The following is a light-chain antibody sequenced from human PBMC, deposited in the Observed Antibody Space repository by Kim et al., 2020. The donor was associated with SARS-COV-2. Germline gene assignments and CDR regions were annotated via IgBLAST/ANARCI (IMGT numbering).Light chain of an antibody. J-gene: IGLJ2*01. CDR1: SSDIGLYDY. CDR2: ELT. CDR3: TSYRGRGI. V-gene: IGLV2-8*01. Sequence: LGLSVTISCTSTSSDIGLYDYVSWYQQHPPHVPRLIIYELTKRPSGLPALFSGSTSGNPASLAVSGLQAEDEADYYCTSYRGRGIFGGGTRLTVL.